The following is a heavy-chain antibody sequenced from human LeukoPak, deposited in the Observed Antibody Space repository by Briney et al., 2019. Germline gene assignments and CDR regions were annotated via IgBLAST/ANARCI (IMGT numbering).Heavy chain of an antibody. CDR1: GGSFSGYY. V-gene: IGHV4-34*01. Sequence: SETLSLTCAVYGGSFSGYYWSWIRQPPGKGLEWIGEINHSGSTNYNPSLKSRVTISVDTSKNQFSLKLSSVTAADTAVYYCARGRSGCMDVWGQGTTVTVSS. CDR3: ARGRSGCMDV. J-gene: IGHJ6*02. CDR2: INHSGST.